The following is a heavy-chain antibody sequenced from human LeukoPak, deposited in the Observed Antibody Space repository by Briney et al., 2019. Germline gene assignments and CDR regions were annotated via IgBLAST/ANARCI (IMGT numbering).Heavy chain of an antibody. CDR2: IYYSGST. D-gene: IGHD5-24*01. CDR3: ASSIYYYYYMDV. CDR1: GGSISSSTYY. Sequence: SETLSLTCTVSGGSISSSTYYWGWIRQSPGKGLEWIGSIYYSGSTYYNPSLKSRVTISVDTSKNQFSLKLSSVTAADTAVYYRASSIYYYYYMDVWGKGTTVTISS. J-gene: IGHJ6*03. V-gene: IGHV4-39*01.